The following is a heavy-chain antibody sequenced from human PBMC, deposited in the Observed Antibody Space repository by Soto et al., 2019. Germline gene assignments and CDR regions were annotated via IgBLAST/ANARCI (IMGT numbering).Heavy chain of an antibody. CDR3: ARSKCDYSQRRWVYGMDV. J-gene: IGHJ6*02. Sequence: EVQLVESGGGLVQPGGSLRLSCAASGFTFSSYEMNWVRQAPGKGLEWVSYISSSGSTIYYADSVKGRFTISRDNAKNSLYLQINSLRAEDTAVYYCARSKCDYSQRRWVYGMDVRGQVTTVTLCS. V-gene: IGHV3-48*03. D-gene: IGHD2-15*01. CDR1: GFTFSSYE. CDR2: ISSSGSTI.